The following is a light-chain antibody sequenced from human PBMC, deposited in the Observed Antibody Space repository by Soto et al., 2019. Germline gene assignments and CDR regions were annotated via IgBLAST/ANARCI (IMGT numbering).Light chain of an antibody. CDR1: RTNIGSNT. J-gene: IGLJ1*01. V-gene: IGLV1-44*01. CDR2: NNN. CDR3: GAWDDILNGYV. Sequence: QAVVTQPPSASGTPGQRVTISCSGGRTNIGSNTVNWYQQLPGAAPKVLIQNNNQRPSGVPDRFSGSKSGTSASLAISGLQSGDEADYYCGAWDDILNGYVFGFGTKLTVL.